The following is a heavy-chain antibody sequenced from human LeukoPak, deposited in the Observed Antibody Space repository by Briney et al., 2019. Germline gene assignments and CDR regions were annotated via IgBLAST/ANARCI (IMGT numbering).Heavy chain of an antibody. Sequence: GGSLRLSCAASGFTFDDYGMSWVRQAPGKGLEWVSGINWNGGSTGYADSVKGRFTISRLNAKNSLYLQMNSLRAEDTALYYCARATAMVTIAYWGQGTLVTVSS. CDR3: ARATAMVTIAY. D-gene: IGHD5-18*01. CDR2: INWNGGST. J-gene: IGHJ4*02. V-gene: IGHV3-20*04. CDR1: GFTFDDYG.